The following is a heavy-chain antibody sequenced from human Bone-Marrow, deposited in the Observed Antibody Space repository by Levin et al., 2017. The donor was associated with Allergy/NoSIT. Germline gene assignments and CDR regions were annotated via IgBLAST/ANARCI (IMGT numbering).Heavy chain of an antibody. J-gene: IGHJ4*02. D-gene: IGHD6-19*01. V-gene: IGHV4-59*01. CDR3: ARYASVAASYFDY. CDR1: GGSISSYY. Sequence: PSETLSLTCTVSGGSISSYYWSWIRQPPGKVLEWIGYIHYSGSTNYNPSLNSRVTISVDTSKNQFSLKLTSVTAADTAVYYCARYASVAASYFDYWGQGTLVTVSS. CDR2: IHYSGST.